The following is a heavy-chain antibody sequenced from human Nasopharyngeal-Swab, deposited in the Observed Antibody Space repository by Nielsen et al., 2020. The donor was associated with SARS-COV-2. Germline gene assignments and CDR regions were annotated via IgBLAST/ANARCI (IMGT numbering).Heavy chain of an antibody. V-gene: IGHV3-33*01. CDR3: ARDEIAVAGYFDY. J-gene: IGHJ4*02. D-gene: IGHD6-19*01. CDR2: IWYDGSNK. Sequence: GGSLRLSCAASGFTFSSYGMHWVRQAPGKGLEWVAVIWYDGSNKHYADSVKGRFTISRDNSKNTLYLQMNSLRAEDTAVYYCARDEIAVAGYFDYWGQGTLVTVSS. CDR1: GFTFSSYG.